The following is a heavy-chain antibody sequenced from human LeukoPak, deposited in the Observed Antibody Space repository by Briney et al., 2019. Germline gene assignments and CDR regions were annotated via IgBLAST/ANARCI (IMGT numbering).Heavy chain of an antibody. D-gene: IGHD3-10*01. J-gene: IGHJ5*02. Sequence: GESLKISCKGSGYSFTSYWIGWVRQMPGKGLEGMGIIYPGDSDTRYSPSFQGQVTISADKSISTAYLQWSSLKASDTAMYYCARYGSGSYYNVWFDPWGQGTLVTVSS. CDR3: ARYGSGSYYNVWFDP. V-gene: IGHV5-51*01. CDR2: IYPGDSDT. CDR1: GYSFTSYW.